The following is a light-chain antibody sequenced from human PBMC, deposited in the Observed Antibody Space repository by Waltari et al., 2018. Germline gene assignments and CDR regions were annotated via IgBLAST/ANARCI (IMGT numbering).Light chain of an antibody. Sequence: QSALTQPRSVSGSPGQSVTISCTGTNSDVGGYDFVSWYQQYPGKAPNLIIYDVYKRPPGVPDRSSGSKSGNTASLSISGLLNEDEADFYCCSYAGADSSVLFGGGTTLTVL. CDR2: DVY. V-gene: IGLV2-11*01. CDR3: CSYAGADSSVL. CDR1: NSDVGGYDF. J-gene: IGLJ2*01.